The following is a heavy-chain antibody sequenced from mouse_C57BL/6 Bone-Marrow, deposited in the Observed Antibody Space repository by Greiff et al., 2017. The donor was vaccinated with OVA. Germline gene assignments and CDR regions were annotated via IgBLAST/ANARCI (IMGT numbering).Heavy chain of an antibody. V-gene: IGHV1-26*01. CDR3: ARSALYYGNCHPYDLDY. CDR2: INPNNGGT. D-gene: IGHD2-1*01. J-gene: IGHJ2*01. CDR1: GYTFTDYY. Sequence: VQLKHSGPELVKPGASVKISCKASGYTFTDYYMNWVKQSPGKSLEWIGDINPNNGGTSYNQKFKGKATLTVDKSSSTAYMELRSLTSEDSAVYYCARSALYYGNCHPYDLDYGGQGTTLTVSS.